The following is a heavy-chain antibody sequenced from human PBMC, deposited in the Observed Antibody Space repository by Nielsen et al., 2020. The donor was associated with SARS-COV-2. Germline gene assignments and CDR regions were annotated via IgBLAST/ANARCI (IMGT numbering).Heavy chain of an antibody. CDR2: ISRSSSYI. CDR3: ARVITDGNYYYYYGMDV. V-gene: IGHV3-21*01. CDR1: GFSFSSYR. D-gene: IGHD3-10*01. Sequence: GESLKISCAASGFSFSSYRLNWVRQAPGKGLEWVSFISRSSSYIYYADSVKGRFTISRDNAKKSLSLQMNSLRAEDTAVYYCARVITDGNYYYYYGMDVWGQGTTVTVSS. J-gene: IGHJ6*02.